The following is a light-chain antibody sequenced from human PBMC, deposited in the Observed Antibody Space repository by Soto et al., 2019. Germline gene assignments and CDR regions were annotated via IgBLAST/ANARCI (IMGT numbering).Light chain of an antibody. CDR2: DAS. V-gene: IGKV1-5*01. CDR3: QQYYNYPWT. CDR1: QSISNR. Sequence: DIQMTQSPFTLSASVGDRVTITCRASQSISNRLAWHQQKPGKAPKVLIYDASNLKSGVQSRFSGSRSGTEFTLTIRSLQPDEFATYYCQQYYNYPWTVGQGTKVDIK. J-gene: IGKJ1*01.